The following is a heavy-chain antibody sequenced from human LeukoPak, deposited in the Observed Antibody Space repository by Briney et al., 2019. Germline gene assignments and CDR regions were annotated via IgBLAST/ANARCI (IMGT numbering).Heavy chain of an antibody. J-gene: IGHJ4*02. CDR1: GYTLTELA. D-gene: IGHD5-12*01. CDR3: ATYSGYAAY. V-gene: IGHV1-24*01. CDR2: FDPEDVET. Sequence: ASVKVSCKVSGYTLTELAIHWVRQAPGKGLEWMGGFDPEDVETIYAQKFQGRVTMTEDTYTDTAYMELSSLRSEDTAVHYCATYSGYAAYWGQGTLVTVSS.